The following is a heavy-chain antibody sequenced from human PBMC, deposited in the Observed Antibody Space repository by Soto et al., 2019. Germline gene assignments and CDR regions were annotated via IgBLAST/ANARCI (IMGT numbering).Heavy chain of an antibody. CDR1: GGTFSSYT. D-gene: IGHD6-13*01. V-gene: IGHV1-69*02. J-gene: IGHJ4*02. CDR3: ARHIAAARYYFDY. Sequence: QVQLVQSGAEVKKPGSSVKVSCKASGGTFSSYTISWVRQAPGQGLEWMGRIIPILGIANYAQKFQGRVTXTXDXXTSTAYMELSSLRSEDTAVYYCARHIAAARYYFDYWGQGTLVTVSS. CDR2: IIPILGIA.